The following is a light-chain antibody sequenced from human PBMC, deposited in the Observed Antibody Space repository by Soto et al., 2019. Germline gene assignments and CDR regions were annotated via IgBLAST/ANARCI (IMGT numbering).Light chain of an antibody. Sequence: DIQMTQSPSSLSASVGDRVTITSRASQSISSYLNWYQQKPGKAPKLLIYAASSLQSGVPSRFSGSGSGTDFTLTISSMQPEDFATYYCQGAATFGQGTKVEIK. V-gene: IGKV1-39*01. CDR1: QSISSY. CDR3: QGAAT. J-gene: IGKJ1*01. CDR2: AAS.